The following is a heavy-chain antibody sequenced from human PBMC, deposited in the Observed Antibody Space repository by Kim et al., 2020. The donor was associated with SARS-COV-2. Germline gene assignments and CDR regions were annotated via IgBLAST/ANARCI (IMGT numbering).Heavy chain of an antibody. CDR3: ARVGRQRFLEWFPHPYYMDV. CDR2: INSDGSST. J-gene: IGHJ6*03. D-gene: IGHD3-3*01. CDR1: GFTFSSYW. Sequence: GGSLRLSCAASGFTFSSYWMHWVRQAPGKGLVWVSRINSDGSSTSYADSVKGRFTISRDNAKNTLYLQMNSLRAEDTAVYYCARVGRQRFLEWFPHPYYMDVWGKGTTVTVSS. V-gene: IGHV3-74*01.